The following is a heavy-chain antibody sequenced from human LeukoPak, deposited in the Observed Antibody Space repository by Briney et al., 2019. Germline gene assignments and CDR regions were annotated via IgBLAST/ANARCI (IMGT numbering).Heavy chain of an antibody. V-gene: IGHV4-4*09. J-gene: IGHJ4*02. Sequence: SETLSLTCTVSGGSISSYYWSWIRQPPGKGLEWIGYIYHSGSTYYNPSLKSRVTISVDRSKNQFSLKLSSVTAADTAVYYCARIGYYYDSSGYYHYFDYWGQGTLVTVSS. D-gene: IGHD3-22*01. CDR2: IYHSGST. CDR1: GGSISSYY. CDR3: ARIGYYYDSSGYYHYFDY.